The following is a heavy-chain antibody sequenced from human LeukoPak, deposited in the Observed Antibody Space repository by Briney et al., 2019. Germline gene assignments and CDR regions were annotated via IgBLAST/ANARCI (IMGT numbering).Heavy chain of an antibody. V-gene: IGHV1-18*01. J-gene: IGHJ1*01. Sequence: GASVKVSCKASGYTFISYGISWVRQAPGQGLEWMGWISAYNGNTNYAQKLQGRVTMTTDTSTSTAYMELRSLRSDDTAVYYCARGPLGVVSQLEYFQHWGQGTLVTVSS. D-gene: IGHD3-3*01. CDR3: ARGPLGVVSQLEYFQH. CDR2: ISAYNGNT. CDR1: GYTFISYG.